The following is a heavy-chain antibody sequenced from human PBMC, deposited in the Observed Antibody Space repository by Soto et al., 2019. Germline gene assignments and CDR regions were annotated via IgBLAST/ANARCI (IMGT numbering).Heavy chain of an antibody. CDR3: AKEGVAAAAKYYYYGMDV. CDR2: ISGSGGNT. Sequence: GGSLRLSCAASGFTFRSYAMSWVRQAPGKGLEWVSAISGSGGNTYYADSVKGRFTISRDNSKNTLYLQMNSLRAEDTAVYYCAKEGVAAAAKYYYYGMDVWGQGTTGTVSS. D-gene: IGHD6-13*01. V-gene: IGHV3-23*01. J-gene: IGHJ6*02. CDR1: GFTFRSYA.